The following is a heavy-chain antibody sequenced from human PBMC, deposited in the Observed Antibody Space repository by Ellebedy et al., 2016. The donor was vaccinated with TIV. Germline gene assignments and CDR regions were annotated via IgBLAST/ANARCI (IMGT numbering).Heavy chain of an antibody. J-gene: IGHJ4*02. D-gene: IGHD3-22*01. Sequence: MPSETLSLTCTVSGASISSYSWTRIRQPPGRALEWIGYIYYSGSPNYNPSLKSRVTISADTSKNQFSLKLTSVTAADTAVYYCARGKYYYDSAGWGQGTLVTVSS. V-gene: IGHV4-59*01. CDR3: ARGKYYYDSAG. CDR2: IYYSGSP. CDR1: GASISSYS.